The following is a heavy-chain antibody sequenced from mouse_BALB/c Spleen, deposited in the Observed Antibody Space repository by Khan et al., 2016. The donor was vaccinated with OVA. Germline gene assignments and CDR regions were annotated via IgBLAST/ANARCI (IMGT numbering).Heavy chain of an antibody. J-gene: IGHJ3*01. CDR3: ARGYVGNYEFVY. D-gene: IGHD1-1*02. CDR2: IFPGTGTT. Sequence: QVQLQQSGAELVKPGTSVKLSCKTSGYTFPSYWIQWVKQRPGQGLGWIGQIFPGTGTTYYNENFKDKATLTGDTSSNSAYMQLTRLTSEDSAVYFCARGYVGNYEFVYWGQGTLVTVSP. CDR1: GYTFPSYW. V-gene: IGHV1S132*01.